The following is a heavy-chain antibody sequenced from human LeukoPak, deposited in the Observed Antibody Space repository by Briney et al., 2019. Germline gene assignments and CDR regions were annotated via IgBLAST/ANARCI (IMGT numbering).Heavy chain of an antibody. D-gene: IGHD6-19*01. CDR1: GFTFSSYG. CDR3: AKDTRSSGLDLPDY. J-gene: IGHJ4*02. V-gene: IGHV3-30*18. Sequence: PGGSLRLSCAASGFTFSSYGMHWVRQAPGKGLEWVAVISYDGSNKYYADSVKGRFTISRDNSKNTLCLQMNSLRAEDTAVYYCAKDTRSSGLDLPDYWGQGTLVTVSS. CDR2: ISYDGSNK.